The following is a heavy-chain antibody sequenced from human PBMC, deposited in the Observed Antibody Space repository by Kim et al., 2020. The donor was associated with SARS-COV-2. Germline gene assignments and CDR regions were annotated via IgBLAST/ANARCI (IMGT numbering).Heavy chain of an antibody. CDR3: ARHVREIAAAGLYYFYY. V-gene: IGHV4-39*01. D-gene: IGHD6-13*01. CDR1: GGSISSSSYY. J-gene: IGHJ4*02. CDR2: IYYSGST. Sequence: SETLSLTCTVSGGSISSSSYYWGWIRQPPGKGLEWIGSIYYSGSTYYNPSLKSRVTISVDTSKNQFSLKLSSVTAADTAVYYCARHVREIAAAGLYYFYYWGQGTLVTVSS.